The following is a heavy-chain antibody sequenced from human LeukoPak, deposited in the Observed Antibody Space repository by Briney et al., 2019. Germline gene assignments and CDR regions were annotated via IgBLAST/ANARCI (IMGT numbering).Heavy chain of an antibody. Sequence: GSLRLSCAASGFTLSSYAMSWVRQAPGKGLEWIGSIYDSGSTYYNPSLKSRVTISVDTSENQFSLKLNSVTAADTAVYYCARHYGPWGQGTLVTVSS. J-gene: IGHJ5*02. CDR2: IYDSGST. V-gene: IGHV4-39*01. CDR1: GFTLSSYA. D-gene: IGHD3-10*01. CDR3: ARHYGP.